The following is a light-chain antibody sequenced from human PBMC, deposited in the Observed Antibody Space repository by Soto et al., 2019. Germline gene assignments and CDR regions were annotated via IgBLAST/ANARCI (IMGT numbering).Light chain of an antibody. Sequence: EIVLTQSPGTLSLSPGESATLSCRASQSVSHFLAWYQQKPGQAPRLLIYDTSSRATGIPGRFSGSGSGTDFTLTIDSLEPEDSAVYYCQQRTDWPTFGGGTKVEI. CDR3: QQRTDWPT. CDR2: DTS. V-gene: IGKV3-11*01. J-gene: IGKJ4*01. CDR1: QSVSHF.